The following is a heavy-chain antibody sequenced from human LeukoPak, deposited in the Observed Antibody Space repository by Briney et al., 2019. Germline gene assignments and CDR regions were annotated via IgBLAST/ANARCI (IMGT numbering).Heavy chain of an antibody. V-gene: IGHV4-39*07. Sequence: SETLSLTCTVSGGSISSSSYYWGWIRQPPGKGLEWIGSIYYSGSTYYNPSLKSRVTISVDTSKNQFSLKLSSVTAADAAVYYCARVGRNYYYYYYMDVWGKGTTVTVSS. CDR3: ARVGRNYYYYYYMDV. CDR2: IYYSGST. D-gene: IGHD3-16*01. CDR1: GGSISSSSYY. J-gene: IGHJ6*03.